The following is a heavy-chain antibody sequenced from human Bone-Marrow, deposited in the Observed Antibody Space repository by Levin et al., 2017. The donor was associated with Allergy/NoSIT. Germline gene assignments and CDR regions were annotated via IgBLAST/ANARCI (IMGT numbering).Heavy chain of an antibody. CDR3: ARDFYSSGSHDAFDI. D-gene: IGHD6-19*01. V-gene: IGHV3-33*01. J-gene: IGHJ3*02. CDR2: IWYDGSNK. CDR1: GFTFSSYG. Sequence: GESLKISCAASGFTFSSYGMHWVRQAPGKGLEWVAVIWYDGSNKYYADSVKGRFTISRDNSKNTLYLQMNSLRAEDTAVYYCARDFYSSGSHDAFDIWGQGTMVTVSS.